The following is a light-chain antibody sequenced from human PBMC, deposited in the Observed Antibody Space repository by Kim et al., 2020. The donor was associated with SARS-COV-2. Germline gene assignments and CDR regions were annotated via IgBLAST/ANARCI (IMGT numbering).Light chain of an antibody. CDR2: GAS. Sequence: AFPGERATLPARAGPSVSSNLAWYQQKPGQAPRLLIYGASTRATGIPARFSGSGSGTEFTLTISSLQSEDFAVYYCQQYNNSPLTFGGGTKVDIK. J-gene: IGKJ4*01. CDR1: PSVSSN. CDR3: QQYNNSPLT. V-gene: IGKV3D-15*02.